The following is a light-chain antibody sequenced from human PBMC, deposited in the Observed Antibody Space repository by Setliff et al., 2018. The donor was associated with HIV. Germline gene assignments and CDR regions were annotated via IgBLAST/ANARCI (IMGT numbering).Light chain of an antibody. Sequence: QSALTQPRSVSGSPGQSVTISCTGTSSDVGGYNYVSWYQHHPGKAPKVMIYDVSKRPSGVPDRFSGSKSGNTASLTISGLQAEDEADYSCCSYAGSNTVVFGGGTQLTV. CDR2: DVS. V-gene: IGLV2-11*01. J-gene: IGLJ2*01. CDR1: SSDVGGYNY. CDR3: CSYAGSNTVV.